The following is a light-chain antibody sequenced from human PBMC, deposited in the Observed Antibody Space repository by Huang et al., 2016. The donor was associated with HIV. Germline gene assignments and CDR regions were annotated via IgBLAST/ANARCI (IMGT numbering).Light chain of an antibody. CDR2: GAY. J-gene: IGKJ2*01. CDR1: QGVSTN. CDR3: QQYNDWART. Sequence: EIVMTQSPATLSASPGERATLSCRASQGVSTNVAWYQQRPGQAPRLLIYGAYTRATGSPARFSGSGSGTEFTLTISSLQSEDFAVYYCQQYNDWARTFGLGTKLEIK. V-gene: IGKV3-15*01.